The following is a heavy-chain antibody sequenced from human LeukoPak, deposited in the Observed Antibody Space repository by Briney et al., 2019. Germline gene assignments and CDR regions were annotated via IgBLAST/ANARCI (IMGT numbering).Heavy chain of an antibody. CDR2: IYYSGST. V-gene: IGHV4-39*01. J-gene: IGHJ5*02. CDR3: ARVARYCSSTSCYSWWFDP. CDR1: GGSISSSSYY. Sequence: SETLSLTCTVSGGSISSSSYYWGWIRQPPGKGLEWIGSIYYSGSTYYNPSLKSRVTISVDTSKNQFSLKLSSVTAADTAVYYCARVARYCSSTSCYSWWFDPWGQGTLVTVSS. D-gene: IGHD2-2*02.